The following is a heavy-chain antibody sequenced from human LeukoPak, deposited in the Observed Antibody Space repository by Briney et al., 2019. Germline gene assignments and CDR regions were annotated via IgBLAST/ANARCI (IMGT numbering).Heavy chain of an antibody. CDR1: GFTFSNYA. V-gene: IGHV3-30*01. CDR2: ISSGGTYE. CDR3: ARDSTYYYDSGSSGPHYFDN. Sequence: GGSLRLSCAASGFTFSNYAMHWVRQAPGKGLEWVSLISSGGTYEYYADSVKGRFTNSRDNSKNTLYLQLNSPRAEDTAVYYCARDSTYYYDSGSSGPHYFDNWGQGTLVTVSS. D-gene: IGHD3-10*01. J-gene: IGHJ4*02.